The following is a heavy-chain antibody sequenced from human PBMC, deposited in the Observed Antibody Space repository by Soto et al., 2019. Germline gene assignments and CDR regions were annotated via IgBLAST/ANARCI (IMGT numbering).Heavy chain of an antibody. V-gene: IGHV4-31*02. J-gene: IGHJ4*02. CDR1: GGSISSGGYY. CDR3: XRHLSVVPAATKYYIDY. D-gene: IGHD2-2*01. CDR2: MYYSGGT. Sequence: PSETLSLTCTVSGGSISSGGYYWSWIRQHPGKGLEWIGYMYYSGGTYYNPSLKGRGTISLDTAKNQFSLKLRSGTAAGTAVYDCXRHLSVVPAATKYYIDYSGKGTLLTVSS.